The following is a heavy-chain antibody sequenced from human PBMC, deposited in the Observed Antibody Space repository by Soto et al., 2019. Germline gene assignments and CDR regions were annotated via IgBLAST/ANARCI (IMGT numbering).Heavy chain of an antibody. Sequence: ESGGVVVQPGGSLRLSCAASGFTFDDYTMHWVRQAPGKSLEWVSLISWDGGKTYYADSVKGRFTISRDNSKNSLHLQMSSLTTEDSASYYCAKDRAAVTGAYYYYAMDVWGQGTTVTVSS. CDR3: AKDRAAVTGAYYYYAMDV. CDR1: GFTFDDYT. V-gene: IGHV3-43*01. CDR2: ISWDGGKT. D-gene: IGHD6-19*01. J-gene: IGHJ6*02.